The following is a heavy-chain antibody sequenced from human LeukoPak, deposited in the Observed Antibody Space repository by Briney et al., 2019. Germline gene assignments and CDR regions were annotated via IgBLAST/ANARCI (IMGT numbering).Heavy chain of an antibody. Sequence: GGSLRLSCAASGFTFSSYWMHWVRQAPGKGLLWVSRINSDGSSTSYADSVKGRFTISRDNAKNTLYLQMNSLRAEDTAVYYCARGVWGYYSDYWGQGTLVTVSS. D-gene: IGHD3-22*01. CDR2: INSDGSST. CDR3: ARGVWGYYSDY. CDR1: GFTFSSYW. J-gene: IGHJ4*02. V-gene: IGHV3-74*01.